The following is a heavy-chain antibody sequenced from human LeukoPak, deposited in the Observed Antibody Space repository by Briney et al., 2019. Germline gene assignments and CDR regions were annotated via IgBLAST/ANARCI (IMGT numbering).Heavy chain of an antibody. D-gene: IGHD3-22*01. J-gene: IGHJ2*01. CDR2: TNHSGST. CDR1: GGSFSGYY. V-gene: IGHV4-34*01. CDR3: ARGRSSGYYYVSASRWYFDL. Sequence: PSETLSLTCAVYGGSFSGYYWSWIRQPPGKGLEWIGETNHSGSTNYNPPLKSRVTISVDTSKNQFSLRLSSVTAADTAVYYCARGRSSGYYYVSASRWYFDLWGRGTLITVSS.